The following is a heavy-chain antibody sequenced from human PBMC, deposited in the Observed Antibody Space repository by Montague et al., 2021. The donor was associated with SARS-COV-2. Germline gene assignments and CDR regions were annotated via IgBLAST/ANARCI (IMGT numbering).Heavy chain of an antibody. J-gene: IGHJ6*02. CDR2: IYYSGST. CDR1: GGSISSSSYY. V-gene: IGHV4-61*01. Sequence: SETLSLTCTVSGGSISSSSYYWSWIRQPPGKGLEWIGYIYYSGSTNYNPSLKSRVTISVDTSKNQFSLKQSSVTAADTAVYYCARAIGLMYSRGWYYYYYGMDDWGQGTLVTVSS. CDR3: ARAIGLMYSRGWYYYYYGMDD. D-gene: IGHD6-19*01.